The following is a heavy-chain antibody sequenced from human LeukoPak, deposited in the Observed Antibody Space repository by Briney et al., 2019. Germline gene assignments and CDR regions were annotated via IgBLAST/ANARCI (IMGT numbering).Heavy chain of an antibody. CDR3: AKEPLYCSSTSCYSSSDY. CDR2: ISGSGGST. V-gene: IGHV3-23*01. CDR1: GFTFSSYA. D-gene: IGHD2-2*01. J-gene: IGHJ4*02. Sequence: GGSLRLSCAASGFTFSSYAMSWVRQAPGKGLEWVSAISGSGGSTYYADSVKGRFTISRDNSKNTLYLQMNSLRAEDTAVYYCAKEPLYCSSTSCYSSSDYWGQGTLVTISS.